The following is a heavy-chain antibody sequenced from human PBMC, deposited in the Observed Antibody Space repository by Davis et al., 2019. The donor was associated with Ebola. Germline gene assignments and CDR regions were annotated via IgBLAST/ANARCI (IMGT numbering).Heavy chain of an antibody. Sequence: PGGSLRLSCAASGFLFSDYSMNWVRQAPGKGLEWVTYITKGSDAIHYADSVKGRFTVSRDNAKNSLFLQMNSLRDEDSAVYYCARDRFFAFDFWSQGVHVSVSS. CDR3: ARDRFFAFDF. J-gene: IGHJ4*02. CDR2: ITKGSDAI. D-gene: IGHD3/OR15-3a*01. CDR1: GFLFSDYS. V-gene: IGHV3-48*02.